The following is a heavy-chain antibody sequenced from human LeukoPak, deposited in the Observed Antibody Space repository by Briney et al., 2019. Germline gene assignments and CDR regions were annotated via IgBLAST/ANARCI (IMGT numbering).Heavy chain of an antibody. Sequence: ASVKVSCKASGYTFTGYYIHWVRQAPGQGLEWMGWINPDSGGTESAQKFQGRVTMTRDTSISTAYMELSRLRPDDTAVYYCARDLEGLERYFDYWGQGTLVTVSP. CDR1: GYTFTGYY. D-gene: IGHD1-1*01. V-gene: IGHV1-2*02. J-gene: IGHJ4*02. CDR3: ARDLEGLERYFDY. CDR2: INPDSGGT.